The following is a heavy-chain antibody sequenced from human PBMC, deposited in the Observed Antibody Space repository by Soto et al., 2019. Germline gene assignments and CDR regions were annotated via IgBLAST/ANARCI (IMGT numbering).Heavy chain of an antibody. Sequence: GSLRLSCAASGFAFISYAISFFRHSPLKGLEWVSAISGSGGSTYYADSVKGRFTISRDNSKNTLYLQMNSLRAEDTAVYYCAKGLDPYYGDYRDYYYGMDVWGQGTTVTVSS. V-gene: IGHV3-23*01. CDR3: AKGLDPYYGDYRDYYYGMDV. D-gene: IGHD4-17*01. CDR1: GFAFISYA. J-gene: IGHJ6*02. CDR2: ISGSGGST.